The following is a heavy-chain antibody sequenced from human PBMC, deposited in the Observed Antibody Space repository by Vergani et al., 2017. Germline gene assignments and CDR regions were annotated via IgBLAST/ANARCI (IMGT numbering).Heavy chain of an antibody. CDR2: IYYSGST. D-gene: IGHD3-22*01. J-gene: IGHJ4*02. CDR3: ARASSGYYFLVRY. V-gene: IGHV4-59*01. Sequence: QVQLQESGPGLVKPSETLSLTCTVSGGSISSYYWSWIRQPPGKGLEWIGYIYYSGSTNYNPSLKSRVTISVDTSKNQFSLKLSSVTAADTAVYYCARASSGYYFLVRYWGQGTLVTVSS. CDR1: GGSISSYY.